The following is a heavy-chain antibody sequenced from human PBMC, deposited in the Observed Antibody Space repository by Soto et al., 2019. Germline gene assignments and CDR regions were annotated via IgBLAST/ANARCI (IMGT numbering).Heavy chain of an antibody. J-gene: IGHJ6*02. V-gene: IGHV3-48*01. CDR2: ISSSSSSK. CDR1: GFTFSSYS. CDR3: ARANV. Sequence: GGSLRLSYAASGFTFSSYSMNWVRQAPGKGLEWISYISSSSSSKFYVDSVKGRFTISRDNANNSLYLQMNSLRAEDTAVYYCARANVWGQGTTVTVSS.